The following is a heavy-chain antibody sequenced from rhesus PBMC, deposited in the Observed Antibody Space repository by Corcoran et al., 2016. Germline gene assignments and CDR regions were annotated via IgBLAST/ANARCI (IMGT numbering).Heavy chain of an antibody. D-gene: IGHD2-15*01. CDR3: AAENGSGAYCSYFDD. CDR2: FGGGCVSN. J-gene: IGHJ4*01. CDR1: GGSISDYY. Sequence: QVQLQESGPGVVKPSETLSLTCAVSGGSISDYYLWGLLRQSPGQGLGWFGYFGGGCVSNNYNHSLKSRVTSSQDTAKNQLSLDRSSVTAADTAVYYCAAENGSGAYCSYFDDWGQGVLVTVSS. V-gene: IGHV4-165*01.